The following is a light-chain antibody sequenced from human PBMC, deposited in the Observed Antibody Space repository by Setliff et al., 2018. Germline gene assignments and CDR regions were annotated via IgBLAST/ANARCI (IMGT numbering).Light chain of an antibody. CDR3: SSYAGSNNFV. CDR1: SSDVGGYNY. Sequence: QSALTQPASVSGSPGQSVTISCTGTSSDVGGYNYVSWYQRHPGKAPKLMIYEVSKRPSGVPDRFSGSKSGNTASLTVSGLQAEDEADYYCSSYAGSNNFVFGTGTKVTVL. J-gene: IGLJ1*01. V-gene: IGLV2-8*01. CDR2: EVS.